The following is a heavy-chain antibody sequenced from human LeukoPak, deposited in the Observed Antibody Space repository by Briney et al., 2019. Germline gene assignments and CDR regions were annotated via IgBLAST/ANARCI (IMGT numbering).Heavy chain of an antibody. CDR2: IYSGNNT. J-gene: IGHJ6*02. CDR3: AKSGDFGVDYYYYYGLDV. CDR1: GSTVSIPY. D-gene: IGHD3-3*01. V-gene: IGHV3-66*02. Sequence: GGSLRLSCAASGSTVSIPYMNWVRQAPGKGLEWVSVIYSGNNTYYADSVKGRFTIFRDKSKNTLYLQMNSLRPEDTAVYYCAKSGDFGVDYYYYYGLDVWGHGTTVTVTS.